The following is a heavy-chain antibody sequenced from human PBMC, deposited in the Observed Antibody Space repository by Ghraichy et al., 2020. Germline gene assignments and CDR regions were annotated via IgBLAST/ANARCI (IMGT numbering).Heavy chain of an antibody. J-gene: IGHJ5*02. CDR2: IYYSGST. D-gene: IGHD4-17*01. CDR3: AREDDYGDSYNWFDP. Sequence: ESLNISCTVSGGSISSSSYYWGWIRQPPGKGLEWIGSIYYSGSTYYNPSLKSRVTISVDTSKNQFSLKLSSVTAADTAVYYCAREDDYGDSYNWFDPWGQGTLVTGSS. V-gene: IGHV4-39*07. CDR1: GGSISSSSYY.